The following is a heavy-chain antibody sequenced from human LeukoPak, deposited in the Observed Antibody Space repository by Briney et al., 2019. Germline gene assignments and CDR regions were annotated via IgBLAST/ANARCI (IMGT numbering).Heavy chain of an antibody. J-gene: IGHJ4*02. CDR3: AGAFPDSSRYIGPLDH. D-gene: IGHD3-22*01. CDR2: IYYSGST. CDR1: GGSISSYY. V-gene: IGHV4-59*01. Sequence: PSETLSLTCAASGGSISSYYWSWIRQPPGKGLEFIGHIYYSGSTNYNPSLKSRVTISVDTFKKQFSLNLSSVTAADTAVYYCAGAFPDSSRYIGPLDHWGQGTLVTVSP.